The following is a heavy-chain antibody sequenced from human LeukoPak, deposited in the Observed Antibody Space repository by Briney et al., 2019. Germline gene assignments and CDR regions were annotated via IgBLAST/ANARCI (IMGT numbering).Heavy chain of an antibody. CDR1: GYTFTNYG. CDR3: ARDSASSWYGDFDY. D-gene: IGHD6-13*01. Sequence: GASVKVSCKASGYTFTNYGISWVRQAPGQGLEWMGWISAYNGNTNYAQELQGRVTMTTDTSTSTAYMELRSLRSDDTAVYYCARDSASSWYGDFDYWGQGTLVTISS. CDR2: ISAYNGNT. J-gene: IGHJ4*02. V-gene: IGHV1-18*01.